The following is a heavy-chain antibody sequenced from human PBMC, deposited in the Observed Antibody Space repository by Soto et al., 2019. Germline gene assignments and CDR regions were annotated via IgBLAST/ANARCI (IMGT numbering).Heavy chain of an antibody. CDR1: GDSVSSNSAA. D-gene: IGHD3-3*01. CDR2: TYYRSKWYN. CDR3: ARATHYDFWSGYYDY. J-gene: IGHJ4*02. Sequence: SQTLSHTCAISGDSVSSNSAAWNWIRQSPSRGLEWLGRTYYRSKWYNDYAVSVKSRITINPDTSKNQFSLQLNSVTPEDTAVYYCARATHYDFWSGYYDYWGQGTLVTVSS. V-gene: IGHV6-1*01.